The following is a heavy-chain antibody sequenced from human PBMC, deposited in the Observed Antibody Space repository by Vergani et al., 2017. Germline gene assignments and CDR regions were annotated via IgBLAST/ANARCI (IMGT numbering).Heavy chain of an antibody. Sequence: EVQVVESGGGLVQPGRSLRLSCAASGFTFTNFAMTWVRQAPGEGLEWVSGISGSGGFTYYADSVKGRFTISRDNSKNTMFLQMNNLRAEDTAVYYCAKDNVPGYYDSSGYCDYWGQGTLVTVSS. D-gene: IGHD3-22*01. CDR1: GFTFTNFA. CDR3: AKDNVPGYYDSSGYCDY. J-gene: IGHJ4*02. V-gene: IGHV3-23*04. CDR2: ISGSGGFT.